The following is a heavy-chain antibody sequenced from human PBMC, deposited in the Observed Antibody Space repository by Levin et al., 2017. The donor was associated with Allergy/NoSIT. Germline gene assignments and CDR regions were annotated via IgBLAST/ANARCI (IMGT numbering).Heavy chain of an antibody. CDR3: AKRLGILTGYTSNWHY. D-gene: IGHD3-9*01. CDR2: ITDGGTP. V-gene: IGHV3-23*01. J-gene: IGHJ4*02. CDR1: GFTFTNYG. Sequence: GGSLRLSCAASGFTFTNYGMSWVRQAPGKGLEWVSSITDGGTPHYADSVKGRFTISRDNSKNTVYLQMNSLRAEDTAVYYCAKRLGILTGYTSNWHYWGQGTLVTVSS.